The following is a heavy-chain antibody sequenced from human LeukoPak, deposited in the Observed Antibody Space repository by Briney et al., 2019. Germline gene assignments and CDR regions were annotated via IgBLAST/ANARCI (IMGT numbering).Heavy chain of an antibody. D-gene: IGHD1-26*01. CDR2: IKQDGSEK. J-gene: IGHJ6*03. CDR1: GFTFSSYW. CDR3: AKGVSGSYSYYYYYMDV. V-gene: IGHV3-7*03. Sequence: GGSLRLSCAASGFTFSSYWMSWVRQAPGKGLEWVANIKQDGSEKYYVDSVKGRFTISRDNAKNSLYLQMNSLRAEDMALYYCAKGVSGSYSYYYYYMDVWGKGTTVTVSS.